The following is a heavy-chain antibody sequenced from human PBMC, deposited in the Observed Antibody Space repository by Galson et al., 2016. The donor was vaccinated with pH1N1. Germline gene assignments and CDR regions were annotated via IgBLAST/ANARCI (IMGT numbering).Heavy chain of an antibody. CDR3: AKGAGRYYFSSGSFNY. CDR1: GFAFDDFA. V-gene: IGHV3-9*01. Sequence: SLRLSCAASGFAFDDFAMHWVRHVPGKGLEWVSGISWNSNFIGYADSVKGRFTISRDSTKKSLFLQMNSLRVEDTALYYCAKGAGRYYFSSGSFNYWGQGTQVTVSS. J-gene: IGHJ4*02. D-gene: IGHD3-10*01. CDR2: ISWNSNFI.